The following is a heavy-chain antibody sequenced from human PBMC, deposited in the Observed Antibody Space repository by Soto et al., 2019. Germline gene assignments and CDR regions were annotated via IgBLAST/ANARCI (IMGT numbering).Heavy chain of an antibody. V-gene: IGHV3-23*01. CDR1: GFTFTTHA. CDR2: ISGSGGTT. D-gene: IGHD3-10*01. Sequence: EVQLLESGGGLVQPGGSLRVSCAASGFTFTTHAMNWVRQAPGKGLEWVSSISGSGGTTDYADSVKGRFTISRDNSKNTLYLQMNSLRAEDTAVYYCAKGLGEFSYYGMDVWGQGTTVTVSS. J-gene: IGHJ6*02. CDR3: AKGLGEFSYYGMDV.